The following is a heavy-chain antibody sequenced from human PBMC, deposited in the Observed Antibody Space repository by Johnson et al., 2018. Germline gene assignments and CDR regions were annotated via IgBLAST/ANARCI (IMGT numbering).Heavy chain of an antibody. CDR2: ISYDGSKK. CDR1: GFTVSSYG. Sequence: QVQLVESGGGVVQPGRSLRLSCAASGFTVSSYGMHWVRQAPGKGLEWVAVISYDGSKKDYADSVKGRFTISRDNSKNTLDMQMNSLRAEDTAVYCCGKDLGRSWTAYGMDVWGQGTTVTVSS. V-gene: IGHV3-30*18. D-gene: IGHD6-13*01. CDR3: GKDLGRSWTAYGMDV. J-gene: IGHJ6*02.